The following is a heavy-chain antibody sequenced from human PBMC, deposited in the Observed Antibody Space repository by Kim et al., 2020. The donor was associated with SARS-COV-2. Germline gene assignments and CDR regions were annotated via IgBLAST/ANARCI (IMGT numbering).Heavy chain of an antibody. V-gene: IGHV3-53*01. Sequence: RFTISRDNSKNTLYLQINSLRAEDTAVYYCARTIPPLIYNWNYGLGAFDIWGQGTMVTVSS. CDR3: ARTIPPLIYNWNYGLGAFDI. D-gene: IGHD1-1*01. J-gene: IGHJ3*02.